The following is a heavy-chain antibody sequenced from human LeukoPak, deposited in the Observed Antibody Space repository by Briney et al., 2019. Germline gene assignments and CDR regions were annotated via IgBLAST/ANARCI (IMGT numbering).Heavy chain of an antibody. Sequence: ASVKVSCKASGYTFTGYYMHWVRQAPGQGLEWMGWINPNSGGTNYTQKFQGRVTMTRDTSISTAYMELSRLRSDDTAVYYCARIVLEGSGSWTPMEDYWGQGTLVTVSS. V-gene: IGHV1-2*02. D-gene: IGHD1-26*01. CDR1: GYTFTGYY. CDR2: INPNSGGT. CDR3: ARIVLEGSGSWTPMEDY. J-gene: IGHJ4*02.